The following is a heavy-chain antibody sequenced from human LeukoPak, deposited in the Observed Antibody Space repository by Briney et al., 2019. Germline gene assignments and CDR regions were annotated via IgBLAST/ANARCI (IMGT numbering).Heavy chain of an antibody. D-gene: IGHD2-15*01. Sequence: ASVKVSCKASGYTFTSYDINWVRQATGQGLEWMGWMNPNSGNTGYAQKFQGRVTMTRNTSISTAYMELSSLRSEDTAVYYCARVGSKYCSGGSCRYFGLWFSYWGQGTLVTVSS. V-gene: IGHV1-8*01. CDR3: ARVGSKYCSGGSCRYFGLWFSY. CDR2: MNPNSGNT. J-gene: IGHJ4*02. CDR1: GYTFTSYD.